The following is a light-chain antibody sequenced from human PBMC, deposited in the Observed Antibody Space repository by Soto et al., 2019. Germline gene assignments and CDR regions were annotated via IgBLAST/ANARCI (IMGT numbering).Light chain of an antibody. Sequence: ERGYTPAPTTPAVSPRERGSLSCRANESVSSNLAWYQQKRGQAPRLLIYGASGRATGIPDRFSGSGSGTDFTLTISRLEPEDFAVYYCQQYTSSLITFGQGTRLENK. CDR3: QQYTSSLIT. J-gene: IGKJ5*01. CDR1: ESVSSN. CDR2: GAS. V-gene: IGKV3-20*01.